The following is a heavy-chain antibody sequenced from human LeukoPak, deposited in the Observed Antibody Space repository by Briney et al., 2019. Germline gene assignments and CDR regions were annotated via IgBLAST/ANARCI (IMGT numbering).Heavy chain of an antibody. CDR2: IIPIFGTA. CDR1: GYTFTSYG. V-gene: IGHV1-69*13. D-gene: IGHD6-13*01. CDR3: ASSLGYSSSWFDY. J-gene: IGHJ5*01. Sequence: ASVKVSCKASGYTFTSYGISWVRPAPGQGLEWMGGIIPIFGTANYAQKFQGRVTITADESTSTAYMELSSLRSEDTAVYYCASSLGYSSSWFDYWGQGTLVTVSS.